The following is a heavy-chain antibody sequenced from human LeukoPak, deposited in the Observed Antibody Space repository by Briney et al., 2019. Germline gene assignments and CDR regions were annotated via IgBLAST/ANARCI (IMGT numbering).Heavy chain of an antibody. V-gene: IGHV3-30*01. CDR1: GFTFSSYA. D-gene: IGHD3-22*01. CDR3: ARDGYYYDSSGQYYFDY. Sequence: GGSLRLSCAASGFTFSSYAMYWVRQAPGKGLEWVAVISYDGSNKYYADSVKGRFTISRDNSKNTLYLQMNSLRAEDTAVYYCARDGYYYDSSGQYYFDYWGQGTLVTVSS. CDR2: ISYDGSNK. J-gene: IGHJ4*02.